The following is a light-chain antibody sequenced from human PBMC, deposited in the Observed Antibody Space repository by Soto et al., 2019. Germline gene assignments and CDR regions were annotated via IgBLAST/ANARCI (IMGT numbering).Light chain of an antibody. Sequence: DIQMTQSPSSVSASAGDRVTITCRASQGINNWLAWYQQKPGKAPKLLIYAASSLQSGVPTKLSGSGSGTVFTLTISSLQPEDFATYYCQQANSFPLTFGQGTRLEIK. CDR3: QQANSFPLT. CDR1: QGINNW. CDR2: AAS. V-gene: IGKV1-12*01. J-gene: IGKJ5*01.